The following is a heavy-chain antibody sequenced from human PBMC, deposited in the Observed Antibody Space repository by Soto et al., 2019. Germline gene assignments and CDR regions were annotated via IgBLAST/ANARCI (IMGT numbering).Heavy chain of an antibody. CDR3: ARGGPDLYYDYIWGSYRPDNQPMDV. J-gene: IGHJ6*03. CDR1: GGSISSGGYY. Sequence: SETLSLTCTVSGGSISSGGYYWSWIRQHPGKGLEWIGYIYYSGSTYYNPSLKSRVTISVDTSKNQFSLKLSSVTAADTAVYYCARGGPDLYYDYIWGSYRPDNQPMDVWGKGTTVTVSS. CDR2: IYYSGST. D-gene: IGHD3-16*02. V-gene: IGHV4-31*03.